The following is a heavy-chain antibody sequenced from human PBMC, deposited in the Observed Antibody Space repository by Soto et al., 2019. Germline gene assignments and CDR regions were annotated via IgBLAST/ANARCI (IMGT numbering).Heavy chain of an antibody. Sequence: KLVETGGGLSQPGTSLTLSCAASGFSVSRNYMTWVRQAPGKGLEWVSFVYSGGATFYADSVKGRFILSRDDSQNTMYLQMNNLRAEDTAVYYCARVPGRLWGRGTLVTVAS. CDR3: ARVPGRL. J-gene: IGHJ4*02. CDR1: GFSVSRNY. D-gene: IGHD3-10*01. CDR2: VYSGGAT. V-gene: IGHV3-53*02.